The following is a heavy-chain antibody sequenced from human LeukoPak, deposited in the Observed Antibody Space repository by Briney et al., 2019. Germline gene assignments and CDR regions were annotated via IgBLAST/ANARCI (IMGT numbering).Heavy chain of an antibody. Sequence: SETLSLTCTVSVGSISSTTYFWGWIRQPPGKGLEWIGSIYYSGSPYYNPSLKSRVTISVDTSKNQFSLKLSSVIAADTAVYYCARHDSYDSPNWFDPWGQGTLITVSS. J-gene: IGHJ5*02. CDR2: IYYSGSP. D-gene: IGHD3-10*01. CDR1: VGSISSTTYF. V-gene: IGHV4-39*01. CDR3: ARHDSYDSPNWFDP.